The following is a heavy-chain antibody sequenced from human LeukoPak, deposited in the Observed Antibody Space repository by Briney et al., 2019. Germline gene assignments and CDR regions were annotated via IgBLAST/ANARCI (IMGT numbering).Heavy chain of an antibody. CDR1: GFPFSSYW. Sequence: GGSLRLSCAASGFPFSSYWIHWVRHAPGKGLVWVSRISPDGSITGYADSVKGRFTMSRDNAKNTLYLQLGSLRAEDTSIYYCARNFDDYDHLWGQGTLVTVSS. CDR3: ARNFDDYDHL. CDR2: ISPDGSIT. J-gene: IGHJ5*02. D-gene: IGHD3-9*01. V-gene: IGHV3-74*01.